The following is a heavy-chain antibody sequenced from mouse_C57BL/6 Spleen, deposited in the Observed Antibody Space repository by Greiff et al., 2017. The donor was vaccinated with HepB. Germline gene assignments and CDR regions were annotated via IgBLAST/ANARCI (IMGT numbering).Heavy chain of an antibody. CDR2: INPNYGTT. Sequence: EVQLVESGPELVKPGASVKISCKASGYSFTDYNMNWVKQSNGKSLEWIGVINPNYGTTSYNQKFKGKATLTVDQSSSTAYMQLNSLTSEDSAVYYCARSHYYGSSRHWYFDVWGTGTTVTVSS. CDR1: GYSFTDYN. V-gene: IGHV1-39*01. J-gene: IGHJ1*03. CDR3: ARSHYYGSSRHWYFDV. D-gene: IGHD1-1*01.